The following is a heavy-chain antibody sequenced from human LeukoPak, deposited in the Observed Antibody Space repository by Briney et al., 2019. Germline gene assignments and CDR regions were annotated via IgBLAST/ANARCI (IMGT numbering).Heavy chain of an antibody. CDR3: ARAGVQLERQQDYYYYYMDV. J-gene: IGHJ6*03. CDR1: GYTFTGYY. D-gene: IGHD1-1*01. Sequence: ASVKVSCKASGYTFTGYYMHWVRQAPGQGLEWMGWINPNSGGTNYAQKFQGRVTMTRDTSISTAYMELSRLRSDDTAVYYCARAGVQLERQQDYYYYYMDVWGKGTTVTVSS. V-gene: IGHV1-2*02. CDR2: INPNSGGT.